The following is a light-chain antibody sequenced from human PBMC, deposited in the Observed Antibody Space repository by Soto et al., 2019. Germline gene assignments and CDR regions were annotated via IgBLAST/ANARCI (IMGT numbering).Light chain of an antibody. CDR1: QSVSSSY. Sequence: EIVLTQSPGTLSLSPGVRASLSCRGSQSVSSSYLAWYQQKPGQAPRHLIYGASSRATGIPDRFSGSGSGTDFTLTISRLEPEDFAVYYCQQYGSSPGTFGQGTKVEIK. V-gene: IGKV3-20*01. CDR2: GAS. CDR3: QQYGSSPGT. J-gene: IGKJ1*01.